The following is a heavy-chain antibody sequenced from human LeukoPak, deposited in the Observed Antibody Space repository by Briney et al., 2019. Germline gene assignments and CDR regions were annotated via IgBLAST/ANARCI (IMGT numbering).Heavy chain of an antibody. CDR2: IWYDGSNK. J-gene: IGHJ4*02. D-gene: IGHD3-22*01. V-gene: IGHV3-33*06. CDR3: AKGSSYSYDNSGYYF. CDR1: GFTFNTYG. Sequence: PGRSLRLSCAAAGFTFNTYGMHWLRQAPGKGLEWVALIWYDGSNKYYADSVKGRFTISRDNSGDTLFLQMSSLRVEDTAVYYCAKGSSYSYDNSGYYFWGQGTLVTVSS.